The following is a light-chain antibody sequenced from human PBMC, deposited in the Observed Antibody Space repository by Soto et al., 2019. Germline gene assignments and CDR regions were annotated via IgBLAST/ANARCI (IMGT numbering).Light chain of an antibody. CDR2: EGS. CDR3: CSYAGSSTYV. J-gene: IGLJ1*01. V-gene: IGLV2-23*01. Sequence: QSALTQPASVSGSPGQSITISCTGTSSDVGTYNLVSWYQHHPGKAPKLMIYEGSKRPSGVSNRFSGSKSVNTASLTISGLQAEDEADYYCCSYAGSSTYVFGTGTKLTVL. CDR1: SSDVGTYNL.